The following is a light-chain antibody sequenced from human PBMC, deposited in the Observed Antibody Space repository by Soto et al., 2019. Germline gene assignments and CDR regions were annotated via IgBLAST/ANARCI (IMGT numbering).Light chain of an antibody. V-gene: IGLV3-9*01. CDR1: NIGTRN. Sequence: SYELTQPLSVSVPLGQTASFTCGGNNIGTRNVHWYQQKPGQAPVLVVYRDSNRPSGIPERFSGSNSGNTATLTISRAQAGDEADYYCHVWDSSTAVFGGGTKVTVL. CDR2: RDS. CDR3: HVWDSSTAV. J-gene: IGLJ3*02.